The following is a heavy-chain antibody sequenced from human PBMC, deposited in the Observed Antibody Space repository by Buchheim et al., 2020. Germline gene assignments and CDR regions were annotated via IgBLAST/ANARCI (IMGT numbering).Heavy chain of an antibody. D-gene: IGHD2-2*01. CDR1: GFSFSTYW. CDR3: ARTGYCSSGDCSAAGWFFDL. J-gene: IGHJ2*01. Sequence: EVQLVESGGGLVQPGGSLRLSCAASGFSFSTYWMSWVRQAPGKGLEWVANIKQDGSDKRYVDSVKGRFTISRDNAKNSLDLQMNSLRVEDTSVYYCARTGYCSSGDCSAAGWFFDLWGRGTL. V-gene: IGHV3-7*01. CDR2: IKQDGSDK.